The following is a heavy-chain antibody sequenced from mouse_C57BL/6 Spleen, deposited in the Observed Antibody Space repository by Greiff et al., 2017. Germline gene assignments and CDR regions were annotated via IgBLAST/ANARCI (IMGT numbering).Heavy chain of an antibody. Sequence: VQLQQSGPGLVQPSQSLSITCTVSGFSLTSYGVHWVRQSPGTGLEWLGVIWRGGSTDYNAALMSRLSITKDNSKSQVFFKMNSLQADDTAVYYCAKRRGYGNYEDAMDYWGQGTSVTVSS. D-gene: IGHD2-1*01. CDR1: GFSLTSYG. CDR2: IWRGGST. V-gene: IGHV2-5*01. J-gene: IGHJ4*01. CDR3: AKRRGYGNYEDAMDY.